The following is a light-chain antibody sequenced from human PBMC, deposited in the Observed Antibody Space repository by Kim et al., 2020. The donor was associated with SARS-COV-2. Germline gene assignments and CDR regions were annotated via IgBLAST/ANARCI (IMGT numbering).Light chain of an antibody. Sequence: QSVLTQPPSVSGAPGQRVTISCTGSSSNIGASYDVYWYQQLPGTAPKLLIYGNSNRPSGVPDRFSGSKSGTSASLAITGLQAEDEADYYCQSYDNSLSGLYVFGTGTQLTVL. CDR2: GNS. J-gene: IGLJ1*01. CDR1: SSNIGASYD. V-gene: IGLV1-40*01. CDR3: QSYDNSLSGLYV.